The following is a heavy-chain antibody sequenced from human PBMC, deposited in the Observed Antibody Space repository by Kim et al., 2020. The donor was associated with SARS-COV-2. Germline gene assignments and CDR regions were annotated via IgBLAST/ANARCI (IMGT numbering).Heavy chain of an antibody. J-gene: IGHJ4*02. Sequence: SETLSLTCTVSNGSITNSFNYWGWIRQPPGKGLEWIGSVYHSGSTYDSPSLKSRVTVSVDTSKNQFSLKLTSVTAADTAVYYCARPPHDSSGYVDYWGQGILVTVSS. D-gene: IGHD3-22*01. CDR3: ARPPHDSSGYVDY. V-gene: IGHV4-39*01. CDR2: VYHSGST. CDR1: NGSITNSFNY.